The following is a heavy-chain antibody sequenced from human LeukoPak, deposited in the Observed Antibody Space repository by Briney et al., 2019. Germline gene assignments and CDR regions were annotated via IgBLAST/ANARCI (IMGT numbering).Heavy chain of an antibody. D-gene: IGHD6-13*01. Sequence: GGSLRLSCAASGFTFSDYYMSWIRQAPGKGLEWVSYISSSSSYTKYADSVKGRFTNSRDNAKNSLYLQMNSLRAEDTAVYYCARDIAAAGKDYWGQGTLVTVSS. CDR3: ARDIAAAGKDY. CDR1: GFTFSDYY. CDR2: ISSSSSYT. J-gene: IGHJ4*02. V-gene: IGHV3-11*06.